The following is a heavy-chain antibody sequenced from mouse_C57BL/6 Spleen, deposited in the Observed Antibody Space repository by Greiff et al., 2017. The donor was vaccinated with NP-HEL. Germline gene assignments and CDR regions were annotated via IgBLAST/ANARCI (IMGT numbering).Heavy chain of an antibody. CDR2: INYDGSST. D-gene: IGHD1-1*01. CDR3: ARDSYGRGYFDY. V-gene: IGHV5-16*01. CDR1: GFTFSDYY. Sequence: EVKLVESEGGLVQPGSSMKLSCTASGFTFSDYYMAWVRQVPEKGLEWVANINYDGSSTYYLDSLKSRFIISRDNAKNILYLQMSSLKSEDTATYYCARDSYGRGYFDYWGQGTTLTVSS. J-gene: IGHJ2*01.